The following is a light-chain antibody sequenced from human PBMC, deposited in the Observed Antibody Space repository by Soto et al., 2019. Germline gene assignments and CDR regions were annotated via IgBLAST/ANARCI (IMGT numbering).Light chain of an antibody. V-gene: IGKV3-15*01. J-gene: IGKJ4*01. CDR1: QSVSSN. CDR2: GAS. Sequence: EIVMTQSPATLSVSPGERATLSCRASQSVSSNLAWYQQKPGQAPRLLIYGASTRTTGIPARFSGSGSGTEFTLTNSSLQSEDFAVYYCQQYNNWPLLGTFGGGTKVEIK. CDR3: QQYNNWPLLGT.